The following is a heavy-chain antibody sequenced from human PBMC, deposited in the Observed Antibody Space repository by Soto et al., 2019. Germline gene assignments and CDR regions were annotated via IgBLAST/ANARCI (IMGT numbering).Heavy chain of an antibody. J-gene: IGHJ6*03. CDR3: ASRAARSYYCYMDV. CDR2: INHSGST. V-gene: IGHV4-34*01. Sequence: SETLSLTCAVYGGSFSGYYWSWIRQPPGKGLEWIGEINHSGSTNYNPSLKSRVTISVDTSKNQFSLKLSSVTAADTAVYYCASRAARSYYCYMDVWGKGTTVTVSS. D-gene: IGHD6-6*01. CDR1: GGSFSGYY.